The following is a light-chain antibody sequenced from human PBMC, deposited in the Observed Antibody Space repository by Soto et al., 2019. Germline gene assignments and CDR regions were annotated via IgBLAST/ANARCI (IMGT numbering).Light chain of an antibody. CDR1: SRDVGSYNY. V-gene: IGLV2-14*03. Sequence: QSDLNQAASVSGAPGQAIGISCTGTSRDVGSYNYLSWYQHHPGKAPKVMIYDVISRPSGVSNRFSGSKSGNTASLTISGLQAEDEAYYYCISYTTISTYVFGTGTKVTVL. CDR2: DVI. J-gene: IGLJ1*01. CDR3: ISYTTISTYV.